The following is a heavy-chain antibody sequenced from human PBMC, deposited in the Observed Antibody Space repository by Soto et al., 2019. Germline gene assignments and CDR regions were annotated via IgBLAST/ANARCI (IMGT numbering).Heavy chain of an antibody. D-gene: IGHD3-10*01. CDR2: INVNNGKA. V-gene: IGHV1-18*01. Sequence: QVQLVQSGAEVKKPGASVKVSCKAFGYTFTNYGISWVRRAPGQGLEWMGWINVNNGKAKYAQKVQGRVSMTTDTSTSTAYMDLRSLRSDDTAVYYCARRTANDDYDRYYNYYGMDVWGQGTTVTVSS. CDR1: GYTFTNYG. J-gene: IGHJ6*02. CDR3: ARRTANDDYDRYYNYYGMDV.